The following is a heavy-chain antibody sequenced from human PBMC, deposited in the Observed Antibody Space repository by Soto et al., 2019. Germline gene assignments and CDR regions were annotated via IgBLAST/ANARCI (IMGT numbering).Heavy chain of an antibody. CDR1: GFTVSNNY. J-gene: IGHJ4*02. CDR2: IYSGGYT. Sequence: EVQLVESGGGLIQPGGSLRLSCAVSGFTVSNNYMSWVRQAPGKGLEGVSVIYSGGYTAYGDSVKGRFTISRDNSKNTQYQKRNTARAGDTAVYYGATRGGGGGYWGQGTLVTVSS. V-gene: IGHV3-53*01. CDR3: ATRGGGGGY. D-gene: IGHD3-10*01.